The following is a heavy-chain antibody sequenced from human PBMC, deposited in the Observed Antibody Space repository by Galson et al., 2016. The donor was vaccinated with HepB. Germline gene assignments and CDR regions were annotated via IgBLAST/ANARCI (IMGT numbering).Heavy chain of an antibody. Sequence: SLRLSCAASGFTFSSHGMHWVRQAPGKGLEWVTFISYDGSKKYYADSVKGRFTNSRDNSKNTLYLQMNRLRIEDTAVYYCARAHWGVVSIEWYYFDYWGQGTLVTVSS. V-gene: IGHV3-33*01. CDR2: ISYDGSKK. CDR1: GFTFSSHG. D-gene: IGHD3-3*01. CDR3: ARAHWGVVSIEWYYFDY. J-gene: IGHJ4*02.